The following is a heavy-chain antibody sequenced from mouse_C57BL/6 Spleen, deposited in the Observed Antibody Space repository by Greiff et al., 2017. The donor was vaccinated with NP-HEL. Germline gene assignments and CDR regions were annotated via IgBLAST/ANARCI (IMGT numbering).Heavy chain of an antibody. V-gene: IGHV6-3*01. D-gene: IGHD4-1*01. Sequence: EVKVEESGGGLVQPGGSMKLSCVASGFTFSNYWMNWVRQSPEKGLEWVAQIRLKSDNYATHYAESVKGRFTISRDDSKSSVYLQMNNLRAEDTGIYYCTWDGGYFDVWGTGTTVTVSS. CDR2: IRLKSDNYAT. J-gene: IGHJ1*03. CDR1: GFTFSNYW. CDR3: TWDGGYFDV.